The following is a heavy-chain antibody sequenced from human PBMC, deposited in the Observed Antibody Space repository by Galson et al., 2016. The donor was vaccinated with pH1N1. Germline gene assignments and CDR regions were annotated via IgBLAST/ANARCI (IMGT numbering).Heavy chain of an antibody. V-gene: IGHV1-18*04. D-gene: IGHD2-21*01. CDR2: INVDTGNT. J-gene: IGHJ6*02. Sequence: SVKVSCKASGYIFSTYYIHWVRQAPGQGLEWMGWINVDTGNTVHAQKLQDRVTMTTDTSTKTAYMELRSLKSDDTAVYYCARAGNCDGDRCYGNGLDVWGQGTTVTVSS. CDR3: ARAGNCDGDRCYGNGLDV. CDR1: GYIFSTYY.